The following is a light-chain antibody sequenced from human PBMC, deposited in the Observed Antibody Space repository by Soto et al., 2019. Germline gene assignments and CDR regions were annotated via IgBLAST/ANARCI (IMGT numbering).Light chain of an antibody. V-gene: IGKV3-11*01. J-gene: IGKJ3*01. CDR3: QKRSNWPRT. Sequence: EIVLTQSPATLSLSPGERATLSCRASQSVSSYLAWYQQKPGQAPRLLIYDSSNRATGIPARFSGSGSGTSFTLTISSLQPEDFAVYYCQKRSNWPRTFGPGTKGDIK. CDR2: DSS. CDR1: QSVSSY.